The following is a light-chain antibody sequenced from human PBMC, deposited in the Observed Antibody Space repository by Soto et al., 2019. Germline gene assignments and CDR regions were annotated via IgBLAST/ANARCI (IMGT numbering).Light chain of an antibody. Sequence: DIQMTQSPSSLSASVGDRVTITCRASQSISSYLNWYQQKPGKAPKLLIYAASSLQSGVPSRFSGSGSGTDFTLTIISLQPEDFATYYCQQSHSTPPYTFGQGTKLEIQ. V-gene: IGKV1-39*01. CDR3: QQSHSTPPYT. CDR2: AAS. CDR1: QSISSY. J-gene: IGKJ2*01.